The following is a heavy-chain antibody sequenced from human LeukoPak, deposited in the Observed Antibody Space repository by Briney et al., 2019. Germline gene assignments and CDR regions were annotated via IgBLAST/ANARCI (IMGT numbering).Heavy chain of an antibody. D-gene: IGHD3-22*01. V-gene: IGHV3-30*18. Sequence: GSLRLSCAASGFTFSSYGMHWVRQAPGKGLEWVAVISYDGSNKYYADSVKGRFTISRDNSKNTLYLQMNSLRAEDTAVYYCAKDFVVGDYYDSSGAAFDIWGQGTMATVSS. J-gene: IGHJ3*02. CDR3: AKDFVVGDYYDSSGAAFDI. CDR2: ISYDGSNK. CDR1: GFTFSSYG.